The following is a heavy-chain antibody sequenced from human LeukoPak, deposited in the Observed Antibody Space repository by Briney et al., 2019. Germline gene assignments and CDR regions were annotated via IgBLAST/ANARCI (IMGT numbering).Heavy chain of an antibody. D-gene: IGHD3-3*01. CDR1: GDSISTYY. Sequence: SETLSLTCTVSGDSISTYYLSWIRQPPGEGLEWIGYIYTSGSTNYNPSLKSRVTISVDTPKNQFSLKLRSVTAADTAVYYCARHSSGLDAFDMWGQGTMVTVSS. J-gene: IGHJ3*02. CDR2: IYTSGST. V-gene: IGHV4-4*09. CDR3: ARHSSGLDAFDM.